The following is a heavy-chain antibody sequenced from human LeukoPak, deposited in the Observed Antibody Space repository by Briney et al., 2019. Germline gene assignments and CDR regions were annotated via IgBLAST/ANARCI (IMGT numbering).Heavy chain of an antibody. J-gene: IGHJ4*02. V-gene: IGHV4-38-2*01. Sequence: PSETLSLTCGVSGYSISSGYYWGWIRQPPGKGLEWIGRIYHSGSTYYNPSLKSRVTISIDTSKNQFSLKLSSVTAADTAVYYCARAATSMYYYDSSGYDNWGQGTLVTVCS. CDR3: ARAATSMYYYDSSGYDN. CDR2: IYHSGST. CDR1: GYSISSGYY. D-gene: IGHD3-22*01.